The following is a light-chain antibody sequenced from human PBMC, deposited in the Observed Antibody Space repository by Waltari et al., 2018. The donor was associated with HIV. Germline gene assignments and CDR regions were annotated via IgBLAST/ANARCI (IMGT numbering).Light chain of an antibody. V-gene: IGLV2-8*01. J-gene: IGLJ2*01. CDR3: SSYAANNTFVI. CDR1: SSDVGRYAF. CDR2: EVT. Sequence: QSALTQPPSASGPPGQSVTISCTGTSSDVGRYAFVSWYQLRPGNVPRLIIYEVTKRPSGVAVRFSGSKSGNTASLTVSGLQNDDEADYYCSSYAANNTFVIFGGGTKLTVL.